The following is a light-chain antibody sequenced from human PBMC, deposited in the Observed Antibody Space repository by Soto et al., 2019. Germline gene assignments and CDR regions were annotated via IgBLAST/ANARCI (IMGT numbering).Light chain of an antibody. V-gene: IGKV1-39*01. CDR2: AAS. CDR1: QSISNY. CDR3: QQSYSTAWT. J-gene: IGKJ1*01. Sequence: DIQMTQSPSSLSASVGDRVTITCRASQSISNYLNWYQQKPGKAPKLLIYAASSLQSGVPSRFSGSGSGTDFTLTISSLQLEDFATYYCQQSYSTAWTFGQGNKVEIK.